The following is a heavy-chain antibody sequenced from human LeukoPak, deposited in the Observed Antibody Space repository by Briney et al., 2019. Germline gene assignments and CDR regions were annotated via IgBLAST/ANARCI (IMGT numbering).Heavy chain of an antibody. CDR1: GFTFSSYG. CDR2: ISYDGRNK. D-gene: IGHD6-6*01. Sequence: QPGGSLRLSCAASGFTFSSYGMRWVRQAPGKGLEWVAVISYDGRNKYYADSVKGRFTISRDNSKNTMYLQMNSLRAEDTAVYYCAKDPSSSSHFPDYWGQGALVTVSS. V-gene: IGHV3-30*18. CDR3: AKDPSSSSHFPDY. J-gene: IGHJ4*02.